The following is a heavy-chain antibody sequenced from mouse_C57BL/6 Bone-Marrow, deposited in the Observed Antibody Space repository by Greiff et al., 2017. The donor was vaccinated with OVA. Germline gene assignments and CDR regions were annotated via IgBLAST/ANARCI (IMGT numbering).Heavy chain of an antibody. V-gene: IGHV5-4*01. Sequence: EVKLMESGGGLVKPGGSLKLSCAASGFTFSSYAKSWVRQTPEKRLEWVATISDGGSYTYYPDNVKGRFTISRDNAKNNLYLQMSHLKSEDTAMYYCARDQEWDYWGQGTSVTVSS. CDR1: GFTFSSYA. CDR2: ISDGGSYT. D-gene: IGHD3-2*02. CDR3: ARDQEWDY. J-gene: IGHJ4*01.